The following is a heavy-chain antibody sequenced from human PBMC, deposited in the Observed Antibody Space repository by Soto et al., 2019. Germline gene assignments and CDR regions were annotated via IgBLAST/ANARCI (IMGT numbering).Heavy chain of an antibody. J-gene: IGHJ4*02. CDR2: ISYDGSNK. D-gene: IGHD3-22*01. CDR3: ARPSYDSSGYYLDY. CDR1: GFTFSSYA. V-gene: IGHV3-30*04. Sequence: GGSLRLSCAASGFTFSSYAMHWVRQAPGKGLEWVAVISYDGSNKYYADSVKGRFTISRDNSKNTLYLQMNSLRAEDTAVYYCARPSYDSSGYYLDYWGQGTLVTVSS.